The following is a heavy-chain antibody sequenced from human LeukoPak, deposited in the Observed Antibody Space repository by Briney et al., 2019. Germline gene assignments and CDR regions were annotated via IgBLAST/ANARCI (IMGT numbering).Heavy chain of an antibody. V-gene: IGHV3-53*01. CDR2: ICSGGST. CDR1: GFTVSSNY. Sequence: GGSLRLSCAASGFTVSSNYMSWVRQAPGKGLEWVSVICSGGSTYYADSVKGRFTISRDNSKNTLYLQMNSLRAEDTAVYYCARGFLGRAGTLFDAFDIWGQGTMVTVSS. J-gene: IGHJ3*02. CDR3: ARGFLGRAGTLFDAFDI. D-gene: IGHD6-13*01.